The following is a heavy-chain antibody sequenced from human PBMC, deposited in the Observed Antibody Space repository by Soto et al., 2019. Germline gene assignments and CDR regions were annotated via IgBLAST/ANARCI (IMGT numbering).Heavy chain of an antibody. CDR1: GYTFTGYY. CDR3: ARYNWNYGSLLY. D-gene: IGHD1-7*01. V-gene: IGHV1-2*02. Sequence: QVQLVQSGAEVKKPGASVKVSCKASGYTFTGYYMYWVRQAPGQGLERMGWINPNSGGTNYAQKCQGRVTMTRDTSISTAYRELSRLRSDETAVYYCARYNWNYGSLLYWGQGTLVTVSS. J-gene: IGHJ4*02. CDR2: INPNSGGT.